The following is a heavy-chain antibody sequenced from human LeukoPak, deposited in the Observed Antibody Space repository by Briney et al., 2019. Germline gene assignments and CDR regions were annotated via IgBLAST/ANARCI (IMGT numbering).Heavy chain of an antibody. CDR3: ASGSGWTFEY. CDR2: IKEDGSEK. V-gene: IGHV3-7*01. D-gene: IGHD6-19*01. Sequence: GGSLRLSCAASRFTITTRWMNWVRQAPGKGLEWVAIIKEDGSEKLYVDSVKGRFTISRDNAKNSLYLQMDNLRAEDTAVYYCASGSGWTFEYWGQGTQVTVSS. CDR1: RFTITTRW. J-gene: IGHJ4*02.